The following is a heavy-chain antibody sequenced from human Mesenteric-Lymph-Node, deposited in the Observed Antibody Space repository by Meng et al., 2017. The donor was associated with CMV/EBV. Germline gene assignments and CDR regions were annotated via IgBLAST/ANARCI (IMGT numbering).Heavy chain of an antibody. CDR2: IYPGDSDT. Sequence: GESLKISCKGSGYSFTSYWIGWVRQMPGKGLEWMGIIYPGDSDTRYSPSFQGQVTISADKSISTAYLQWSSLKASDTAMYYCARTPPYYSIWGWWFDPWGQGTLVTVSS. V-gene: IGHV5-51*01. D-gene: IGHD4-11*01. CDR3: ARTPPYYSIWGWWFDP. J-gene: IGHJ5*02. CDR1: GYSFTSYW.